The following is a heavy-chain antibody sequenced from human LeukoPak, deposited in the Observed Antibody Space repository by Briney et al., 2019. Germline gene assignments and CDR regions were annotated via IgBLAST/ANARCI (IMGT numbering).Heavy chain of an antibody. Sequence: SVKVSCKASGYTFTAYYMHWVRQAPGQGFEWMGWINPNDGDTNYAQKFQGRVTMTRDTSISTAHMEVSRLRSDDTAVYYCARANFLYCSSTTCLFDYWGQGTLVTVSS. CDR1: GYTFTAYY. CDR2: INPNDGDT. V-gene: IGHV1-2*02. D-gene: IGHD2-2*01. CDR3: ARANFLYCSSTTCLFDY. J-gene: IGHJ4*02.